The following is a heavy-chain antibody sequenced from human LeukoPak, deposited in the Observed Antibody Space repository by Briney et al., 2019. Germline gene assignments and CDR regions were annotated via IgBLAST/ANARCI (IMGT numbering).Heavy chain of an antibody. D-gene: IGHD5-12*01. V-gene: IGHV4-39*01. Sequence: PGGSLRLSCAASGFTFSSYAMSWIRQPPGKGLEWIGSIYYSGSTYYNPSLKSRVTISVDTSKNQFSLKLSSVTAADTAVYYCARLATIDYWGQGTLVTVSS. J-gene: IGHJ4*02. CDR3: ARLATIDY. CDR1: GFTFSSYA. CDR2: IYYSGST.